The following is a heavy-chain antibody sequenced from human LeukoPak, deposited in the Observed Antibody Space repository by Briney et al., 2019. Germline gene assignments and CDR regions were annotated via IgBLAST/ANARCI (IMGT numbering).Heavy chain of an antibody. J-gene: IGHJ4*02. CDR1: GGTFSSYA. Sequence: GASVKVSCKASGGTFSSYAISWVRQAPGQGLEWMGGIIPIFGTANYAQKFQGGVTITTDESTSTAYMELSRLRSEDTAVYYCASTPTYVWGSYRYWDYFDYWGQGTLVTVSS. V-gene: IGHV1-69*05. CDR3: ASTPTYVWGSYRYWDYFDY. D-gene: IGHD3-16*02. CDR2: IIPIFGTA.